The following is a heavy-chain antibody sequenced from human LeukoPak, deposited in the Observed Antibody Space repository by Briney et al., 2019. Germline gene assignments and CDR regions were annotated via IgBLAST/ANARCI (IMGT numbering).Heavy chain of an antibody. CDR2: IRYDGSNK. J-gene: IGHJ4*02. CDR1: GFTFSSYD. CDR3: AKRFDSSGYGIDY. D-gene: IGHD3-22*01. V-gene: IGHV3-30*02. Sequence: PGGSPRLSCAASGFTFSSYDMHWVRQAPGKGLEWVAFIRYDGSNKYYADSVKGRFTISRDNSKNTLYLQMNSLRPEDTAVYYCAKRFDSSGYGIDYWGQGTLVTVSS.